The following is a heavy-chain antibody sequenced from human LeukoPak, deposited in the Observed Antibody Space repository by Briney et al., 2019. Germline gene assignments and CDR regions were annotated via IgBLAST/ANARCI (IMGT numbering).Heavy chain of an antibody. J-gene: IGHJ6*02. Sequence: PGGSLRLSCAASGFTFTSYAMNWVRQAPGKGLEWVSGISGSGGTTSYADSVKGRFTISRDNSKNTLYLQMNSLRAEDTAVYFCATGYSSGLPRMGVWGQGTTVTVSS. V-gene: IGHV3-23*01. CDR2: ISGSGGTT. D-gene: IGHD6-19*01. CDR3: ATGYSSGLPRMGV. CDR1: GFTFTSYA.